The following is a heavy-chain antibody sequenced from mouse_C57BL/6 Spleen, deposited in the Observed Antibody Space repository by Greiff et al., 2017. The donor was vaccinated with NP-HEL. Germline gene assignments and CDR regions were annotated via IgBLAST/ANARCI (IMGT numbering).Heavy chain of an antibody. CDR3: ASSRGSSLAWCGD. D-gene: IGHD1-1*01. CDR1: GYSFTDYN. Sequence: VQLKQSGPELVKPGASVKISCKASGYSFTDYNMNWVKQSPGKSLEWIGVINPNYGTTSYNQKFKGKATLTVDQSSSTAYMQLNSLTSEDSAVYYCASSRGSSLAWCGDWGQGTLVTVSA. CDR2: INPNYGTT. V-gene: IGHV1-39*01. J-gene: IGHJ3*01.